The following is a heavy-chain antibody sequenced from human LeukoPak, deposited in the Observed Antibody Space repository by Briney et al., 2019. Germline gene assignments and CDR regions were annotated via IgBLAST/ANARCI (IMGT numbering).Heavy chain of an antibody. CDR3: ARDLSSSSWYGGPRAGH. CDR1: GFTFSSYW. J-gene: IGHJ4*02. Sequence: GGALRLSCAASGFTFSSYWLHWVRHAPAQGLVRVSRINSDGSSTSYADSVKGRFTISRDNAKNTLYLQKNSLRAEDTAVYYCARDLSSSSWYGGPRAGHWGQGTLVTVSS. CDR2: INSDGSST. V-gene: IGHV3-74*01. D-gene: IGHD6-13*01.